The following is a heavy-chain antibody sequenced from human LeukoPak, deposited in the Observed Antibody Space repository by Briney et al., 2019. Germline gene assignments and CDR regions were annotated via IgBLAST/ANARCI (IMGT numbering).Heavy chain of an antibody. CDR1: GGSISSSSYY. CDR2: IYYSGTT. CDR3: ARSTSRDYYDSSGYYPTS. Sequence: SETLSLTCTVPGGSISSSSYYWGWIRQPPGKGLEWIGSIYYSGTTYYNPSLKSRVTISVDTSKNQFSLKLSSVTAADTAVYYCARSTSRDYYDSSGYYPTSWGQGTLVTVSS. J-gene: IGHJ5*02. D-gene: IGHD3-22*01. V-gene: IGHV4-39*07.